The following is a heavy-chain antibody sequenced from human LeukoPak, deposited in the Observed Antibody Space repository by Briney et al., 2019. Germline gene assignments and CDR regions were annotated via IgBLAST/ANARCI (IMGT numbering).Heavy chain of an antibody. J-gene: IGHJ4*02. D-gene: IGHD5-18*01. Sequence: GGSLRLSCAASGFTFSSYWMHWVRQAPGKGLVWVSRINSDGSSTSYADSVKGRFTISRDNAKNTLYLQMNSLRAEDTAVYYCARGGRYSYGPFDYWGQGTLGTVSS. V-gene: IGHV3-74*01. CDR2: INSDGSST. CDR1: GFTFSSYW. CDR3: ARGGRYSYGPFDY.